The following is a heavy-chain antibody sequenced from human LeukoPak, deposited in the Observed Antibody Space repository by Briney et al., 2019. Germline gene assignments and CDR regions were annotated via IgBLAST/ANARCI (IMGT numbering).Heavy chain of an antibody. J-gene: IGHJ5*02. Sequence: GASVKVSCKASGYTFTSYGISWVRQAPGQGLEWMGWISAYNGNTNYAQKLQGRVTMTTDTSTSTAYMELRSLRSDDTAVYYCARDLVAPCDDILTGVPLWPWGQGTLVTVSS. CDR1: GYTFTSYG. D-gene: IGHD3-9*01. CDR3: ARDLVAPCDDILTGVPLWP. CDR2: ISAYNGNT. V-gene: IGHV1-18*01.